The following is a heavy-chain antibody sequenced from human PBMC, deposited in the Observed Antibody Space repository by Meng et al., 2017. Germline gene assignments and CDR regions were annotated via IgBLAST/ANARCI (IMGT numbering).Heavy chain of an antibody. CDR2: IDPKNGDT. V-gene: IGHV1-2*06. D-gene: IGHD6-13*01. CDR3: ARDEDISAAGKLFGDY. J-gene: IGHJ4*02. CDR1: GYNFPDYY. Sequence: QVQLVQSGAEVKKPGASVKVSCNPSGYNFPDYYIPWVRQAPGQGLEWMGRIDPKNGDTHYAQKFQGRVTMTGDTSISTAYMDLSGLRSDDTAVYYCARDEDISAAGKLFGDYWGQGTLVTVSS.